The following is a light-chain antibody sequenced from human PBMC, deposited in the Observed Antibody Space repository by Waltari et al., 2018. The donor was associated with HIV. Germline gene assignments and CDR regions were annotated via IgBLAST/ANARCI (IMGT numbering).Light chain of an antibody. CDR1: SLRNYF. J-gene: IGLJ2*01. CDR3: NSRDSSGNRLVV. Sequence: SSEVSKDPTVSVALGQPVRITCQGDSLRNYFPSCYQQKPGQAPVLVIYGENNRPSGIPDRFSGSTSGNTASLIITGAQAEDEAEYYCNSRDSSGNRLVVFGGGTKLTVL. V-gene: IGLV3-19*01. CDR2: GEN.